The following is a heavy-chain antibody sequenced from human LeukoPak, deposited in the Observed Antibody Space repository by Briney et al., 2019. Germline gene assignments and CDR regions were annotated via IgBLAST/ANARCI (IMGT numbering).Heavy chain of an antibody. CDR3: ARGAAGSHYWFFDL. J-gene: IGHJ2*01. D-gene: IGHD3-16*01. Sequence: GASVKVSCKASGYTFTNNAIHWVRQAPGQSLEWMGWINAESHKTKSAQKFQTRLSITTDTSASTVYMELSSLTSEDMAVYYCARGAAGSHYWFFDLRGRGTLLTVSS. CDR1: GYTFTNNA. CDR2: INAESHKT. V-gene: IGHV1-3*01.